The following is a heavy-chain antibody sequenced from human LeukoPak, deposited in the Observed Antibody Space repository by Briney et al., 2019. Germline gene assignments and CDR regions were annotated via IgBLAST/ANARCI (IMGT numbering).Heavy chain of an antibody. CDR1: GYTFTSYG. J-gene: IGHJ4*02. CDR3: ARELVRGAGLAY. CDR2: ISAYNGNT. Sequence: ASVKVSCKASGYTFTSYGISWVRQAPGQGVEWMGWISAYNGNTNYAQKLQGRVTMTTDTSTSTAYMELRSLRSDDTSAYYCARELVRGAGLAYWGQGTLVTVSS. V-gene: IGHV1-18*01. D-gene: IGHD3-10*01.